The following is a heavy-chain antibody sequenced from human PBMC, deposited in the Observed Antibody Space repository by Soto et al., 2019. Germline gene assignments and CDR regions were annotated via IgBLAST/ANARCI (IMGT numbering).Heavy chain of an antibody. CDR1: GFTFRNHG. CDR3: ARWSNNKVVDP. V-gene: IGHV3-33*01. J-gene: IGHJ5*02. CDR2: IWYDGSEK. D-gene: IGHD1-1*01. Sequence: QVQLVESGGGVVQPGRSLRLSCEGSGFTFRNHGMHWIRQSPGKGLEWLAVIWYDGSEKYYADSVKGRFTISRDNSKNTLYLQMNSLKVKDTAIYYCARWSNNKVVDPWGQGTVVTV.